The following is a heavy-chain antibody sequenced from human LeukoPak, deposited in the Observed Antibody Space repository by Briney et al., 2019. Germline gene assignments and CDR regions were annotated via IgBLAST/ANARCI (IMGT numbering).Heavy chain of an antibody. Sequence: PSQTLSLTCTVSGGSISSGSYYWSWIRQPAGKGLEWIGRIYTSGSTNYNPSLKSRVTISVDTSKNQFSLKLSSVTAADTAVYYCARGAGYCFDYWGQGTLVTVSS. CDR3: ARGAGYCFDY. J-gene: IGHJ4*02. CDR1: GGSISSGSYY. V-gene: IGHV4-61*02. CDR2: IYTSGST. D-gene: IGHD6-25*01.